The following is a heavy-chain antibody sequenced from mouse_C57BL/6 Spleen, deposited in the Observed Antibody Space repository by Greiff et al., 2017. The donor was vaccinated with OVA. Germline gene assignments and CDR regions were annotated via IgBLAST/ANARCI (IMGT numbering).Heavy chain of an antibody. CDR3: ARSGTTDYAMDY. V-gene: IGHV1-80*01. CDR2: IYPGDGDT. Sequence: VMLVESGAELVKPGASVKISCKASGYAFSSYWMNWVKQRPGKGLEWIGQIYPGDGDTNYNGKFKGKATLTADKSSSTAYMQLSSLTSEDSAVYFCARSGTTDYAMDYWGQGTSVTVSS. D-gene: IGHD1-1*01. CDR1: GYAFSSYW. J-gene: IGHJ4*01.